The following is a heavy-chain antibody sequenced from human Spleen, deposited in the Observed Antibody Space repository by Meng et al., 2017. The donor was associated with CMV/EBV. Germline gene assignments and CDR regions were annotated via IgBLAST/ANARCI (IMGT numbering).Heavy chain of an antibody. V-gene: IGHV4-39*01. CDR1: GDSISSNW. D-gene: IGHD6-13*01. Sequence: SETLSLTCDVSGDSISSNWWSWVRQPPGMGLEWIGSLYYSGITYYNPSLKSRVSISVDTSKNQFSLKLSSVTAADTAIYYCARHDRRSSWHFFDYWGQGTLVTVSS. CDR3: ARHDRRSSWHFFDY. J-gene: IGHJ4*02. CDR2: LYYSGIT.